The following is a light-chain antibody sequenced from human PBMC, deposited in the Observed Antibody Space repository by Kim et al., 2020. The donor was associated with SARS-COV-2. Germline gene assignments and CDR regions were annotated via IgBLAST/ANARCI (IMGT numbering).Light chain of an antibody. CDR2: AAS. V-gene: IGKV1-9*01. CDR1: QGISIY. CDR3: QQLNSYPLA. Sequence: IQLTQSPSSLSASVGDRVTISCRASQGISIYLAWFQQKPGEAPRLLIYAASTLQSGVPSRFSGSGSGTDFTLTISSLQPEDFATYFCQQLNSYPLAFGGGTKVDIK. J-gene: IGKJ4*01.